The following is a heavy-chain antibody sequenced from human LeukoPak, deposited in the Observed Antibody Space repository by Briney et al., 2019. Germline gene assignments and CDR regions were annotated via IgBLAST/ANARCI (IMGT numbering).Heavy chain of an antibody. Sequence: GGSLRLSCAASGFTISTYWMHWVRQAPGKGLVWVARISSDGNTTRYADFVEGRFAISRDNAKNTLYLHMNSLRAEDTAVYYCAPEGGYSYDYWGQGTLVTVSS. CDR3: APEGGYSYDY. CDR2: ISSDGNTT. V-gene: IGHV3-74*01. CDR1: GFTISTYW. J-gene: IGHJ4*02. D-gene: IGHD5-18*01.